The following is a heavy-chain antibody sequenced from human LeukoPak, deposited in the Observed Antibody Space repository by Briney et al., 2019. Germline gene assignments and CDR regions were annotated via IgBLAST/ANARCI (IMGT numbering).Heavy chain of an antibody. D-gene: IGHD6-19*01. Sequence: SETLSLTCTVSGGSISSAGYFWSWIRQPPGKGLEWIGYIYYSGSTNYNPSLKSRVTISVDTSKNQFSLKLSSVTAADTAVYYCAREFIAVAGHFDYWGQGTLVTVSS. J-gene: IGHJ4*02. V-gene: IGHV4-61*08. CDR3: AREFIAVAGHFDY. CDR2: IYYSGST. CDR1: GGSISSAGYF.